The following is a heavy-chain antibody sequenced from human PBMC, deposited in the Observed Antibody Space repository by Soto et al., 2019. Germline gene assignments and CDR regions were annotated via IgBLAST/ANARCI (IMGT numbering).Heavy chain of an antibody. CDR1: GFTFSSYA. CDR3: AKDTGYYYDSSGYYPGFQH. V-gene: IGHV3-23*01. CDR2: ISGSGGST. D-gene: IGHD3-22*01. Sequence: GGSLRLSCAASGFTFSSYAMSWVRQAPGKGLEWVSAISGSGGSTYYADSVKGRFTISRDNSKNTLYLQMNSLRAEDTAVYYCAKDTGYYYDSSGYYPGFQHWGQGTLVTVSS. J-gene: IGHJ1*01.